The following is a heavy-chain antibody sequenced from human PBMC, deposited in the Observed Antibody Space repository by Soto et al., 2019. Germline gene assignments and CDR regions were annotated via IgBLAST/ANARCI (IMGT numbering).Heavy chain of an antibody. CDR3: ARGPTGDYWMVDY. CDR2: ISSSSSYI. Sequence: GESLKISCAASGFTFSSYSMNWVRQAPGKGLEWVSSISSSSSYIYYADSVKGRFTISRDNAKNSLYLQMNSLRAEDTAVYYCARGPTGDYWMVDYWGQGTLVTVSS. J-gene: IGHJ4*02. D-gene: IGHD4-17*01. CDR1: GFTFSSYS. V-gene: IGHV3-21*01.